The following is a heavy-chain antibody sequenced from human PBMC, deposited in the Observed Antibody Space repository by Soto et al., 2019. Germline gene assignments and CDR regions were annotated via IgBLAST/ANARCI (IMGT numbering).Heavy chain of an antibody. Sequence: QPGGSLRLSCAASGFTFSNYWMHWVRQVPGKGLVWVSRINSEGGGTNYADFVKGRFTVSRDNAKNTLYLQMDSLRAEDTAVYYCAKGAYEFDYWGQGTLVTVSS. CDR1: GFTFSNYW. CDR3: AKGAYEFDY. D-gene: IGHD3-22*01. CDR2: INSEGGGT. J-gene: IGHJ4*02. V-gene: IGHV3-74*01.